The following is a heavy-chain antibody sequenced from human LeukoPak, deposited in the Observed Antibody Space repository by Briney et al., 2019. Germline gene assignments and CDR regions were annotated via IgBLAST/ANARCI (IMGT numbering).Heavy chain of an antibody. J-gene: IGHJ4*02. D-gene: IGHD3-22*01. CDR3: ARGRVHYDSSAVFDY. V-gene: IGHV1-8*03. Sequence: ASVKVSCKASGYTFTSYDINWVRQATGQGLELMVWMNPNSGNTGYAQKFQGRVTITRSTSISTAYMELSSLRSEDTAVYYCARGRVHYDSSAVFDYWGQGTLVTVSS. CDR1: GYTFTSYD. CDR2: MNPNSGNT.